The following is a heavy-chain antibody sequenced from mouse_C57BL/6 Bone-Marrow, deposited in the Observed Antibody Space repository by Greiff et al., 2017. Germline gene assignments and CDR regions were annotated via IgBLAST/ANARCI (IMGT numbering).Heavy chain of an antibody. V-gene: IGHV1-12*01. D-gene: IGHD2-4*01. CDR2: IYPGNGGT. J-gene: IGHJ4*01. Sequence: LQQSGAELVRPGASVKMSCKASGYTFTSYYMHWVKQTPRQGLEWIGAIYPGNGGTSYNQKFKGKATLTVDKSSSTAYMQLSSLTSEDSAVYFCASAIAYDYVLYYAMDYWGQGTSVTVSS. CDR3: ASAIAYDYVLYYAMDY. CDR1: GYTFTSYY.